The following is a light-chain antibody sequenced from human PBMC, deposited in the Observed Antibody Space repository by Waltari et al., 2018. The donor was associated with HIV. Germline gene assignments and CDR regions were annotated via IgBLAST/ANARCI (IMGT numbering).Light chain of an antibody. CDR3: QAWDSSTGHVV. CDR2: QDT. Sequence: SYELTQPPSVSVSPGQTASITCSGDKLGNKYASWYQQKPGQSPVVVIYQDTKRPSGIPERFSGSNSGNTATLTISGTQAMDEADYYCQAWDSSTGHVVFGGGTK. V-gene: IGLV3-1*01. J-gene: IGLJ2*01. CDR1: KLGNKY.